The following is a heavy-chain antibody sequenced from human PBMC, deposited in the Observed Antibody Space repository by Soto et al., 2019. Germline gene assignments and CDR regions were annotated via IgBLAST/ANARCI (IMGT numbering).Heavy chain of an antibody. J-gene: IGHJ5*02. V-gene: IGHV1-8*02. CDR3: ARMESFGSLNWFDP. CDR1: GYTFTNND. D-gene: IGHD5-18*01. Sequence: ASVKVSCKASGYTFTNNDVSWVRQATGQGLEWMGWMNPGSGDTGYAQKFQGRVTMTRDISIATAYMGLNSLTSEDTAIYYCARMESFGSLNWFDPWGQGTLVTVSS. CDR2: MNPGSGDT.